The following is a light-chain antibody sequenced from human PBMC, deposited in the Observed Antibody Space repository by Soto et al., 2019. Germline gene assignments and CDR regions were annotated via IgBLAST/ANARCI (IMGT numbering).Light chain of an antibody. CDR3: HQYYSYSRT. CDR2: KAS. V-gene: IGKV1-5*03. Sequence: DIQMTQSPSPLSASVGDRVTITCRASQSISTWLAWYQQKPGKAPNLLIYKASSLESGVPSRFSGSGSGTEFTLTISNLQPDDFATYYCHQYYSYSRTFGQGTKVEIK. J-gene: IGKJ1*01. CDR1: QSISTW.